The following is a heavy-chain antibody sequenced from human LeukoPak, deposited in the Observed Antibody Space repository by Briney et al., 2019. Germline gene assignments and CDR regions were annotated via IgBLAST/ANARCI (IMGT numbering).Heavy chain of an antibody. CDR3: ARDRHCVNGVCHSPPGMDV. J-gene: IGHJ6*02. Sequence: GGSLRLSCAASGFILNDYGMHWVRQAPGKGLGWVADIWFDKNQHFADSVKGRFAISRDNSKNTVYLQINSLRAEDTAVYYCARDRHCVNGVCHSPPGMDVWGQGTTVTVSS. V-gene: IGHV3-33*01. CDR2: IWFDKNQ. CDR1: GFILNDYG. D-gene: IGHD2-8*01.